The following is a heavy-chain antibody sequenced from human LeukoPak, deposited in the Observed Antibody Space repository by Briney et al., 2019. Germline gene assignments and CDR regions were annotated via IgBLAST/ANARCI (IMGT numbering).Heavy chain of an antibody. J-gene: IGHJ5*02. CDR1: GGSFNHYY. CDR3: ARKPDSRNWFDP. Sequence: PSETLSLTCAVYGGSFNHYYWSWIRQPPGKGLEWIGEINHSGSAKSNPSLKSRVILSVDTSKNQFSLRLNSVTAVDTAVYYCARKPDSRNWFDPWGQGTLVIVSS. D-gene: IGHD1-14*01. V-gene: IGHV4-34*01. CDR2: INHSGSA.